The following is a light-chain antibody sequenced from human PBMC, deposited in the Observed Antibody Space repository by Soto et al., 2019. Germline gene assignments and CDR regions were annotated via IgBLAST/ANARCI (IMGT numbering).Light chain of an antibody. CDR3: QEVHSMPLT. V-gene: IGKV1-39*01. CDR2: AAS. Sequence: DIQMTQSPSSLSASVGDRVTITCRASQSITNSLNWYQHKPGKAPTLVVYAASSLQSGVPSRFSGSGSGTDFTLTISSLQLDDFATYFCQEVHSMPLTCGPGTKVDV. J-gene: IGKJ3*01. CDR1: QSITNS.